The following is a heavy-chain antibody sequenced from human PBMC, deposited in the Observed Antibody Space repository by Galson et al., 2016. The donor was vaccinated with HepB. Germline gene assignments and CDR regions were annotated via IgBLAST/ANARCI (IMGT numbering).Heavy chain of an antibody. V-gene: IGHV3-74*01. J-gene: IGHJ6*02. CDR3: ARENHYVLDV. CDR1: GFPFRVYW. Sequence: SLRLSCAATGFPFRVYWMQWVRQVPGKGLVWVSRLTTDGIIGYADSVMGRFTISRDNAKNTLYLHMDSLRAEDTAVYYCARENHYVLDVWGQGTTVTVSS. D-gene: IGHD1-14*01. CDR2: LTTDGIIG.